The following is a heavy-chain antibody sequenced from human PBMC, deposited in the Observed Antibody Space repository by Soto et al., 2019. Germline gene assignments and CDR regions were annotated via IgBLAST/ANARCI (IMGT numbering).Heavy chain of an antibody. D-gene: IGHD6-25*01. CDR1: KFTFNDYG. V-gene: IGHV3-23*01. Sequence: EVQLLESGGGLVQPGGSLRLSCAASKFTFNDYGMTWVRQAPGKGLEWVSSVTGSGGTTYYADSVKDRFTISRDNSKNTVDLQMNSLRAEDTAVHYCARVSWYNSGHVGFDIWGLGTMVTVSS. CDR3: ARVSWYNSGHVGFDI. J-gene: IGHJ3*02. CDR2: VTGSGGTT.